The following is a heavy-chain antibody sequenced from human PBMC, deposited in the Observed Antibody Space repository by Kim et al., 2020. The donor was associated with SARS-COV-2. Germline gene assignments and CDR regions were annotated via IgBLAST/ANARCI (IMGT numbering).Heavy chain of an antibody. J-gene: IGHJ4*02. D-gene: IGHD4-17*01. CDR2: INGDGSST. CDR3: ARERGKDGYGD. CDR1: GFTFSSYW. V-gene: IGHV3-74*01. Sequence: GGSLRLSCAASGFTFSSYWMHWVRQAPGKGLVWVSRINGDGSSTSYADSVKGRFTISRDNAKNTLYMQMNSLRAEDTAVYFCARERGKDGYGDWGQGTLVTVSS.